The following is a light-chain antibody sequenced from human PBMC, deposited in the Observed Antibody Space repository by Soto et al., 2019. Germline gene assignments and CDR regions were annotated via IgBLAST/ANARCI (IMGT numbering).Light chain of an antibody. Sequence: QSALIQPPSVSGSPGQSVTISCTGTSSDVGSYDYVSWYQQHPGKAPKLIIFDVSNRPSGVSNRFSGSKSGNTASLTISGLQAEDEADYYCSSFTDTGTVMFGGGTKVTVL. J-gene: IGLJ3*02. V-gene: IGLV2-14*03. CDR3: SSFTDTGTVM. CDR1: SSDVGSYDY. CDR2: DVS.